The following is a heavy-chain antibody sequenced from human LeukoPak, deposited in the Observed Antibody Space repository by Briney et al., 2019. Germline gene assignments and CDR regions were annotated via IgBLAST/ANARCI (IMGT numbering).Heavy chain of an antibody. V-gene: IGHV1-18*01. CDR2: ISAYNGNT. J-gene: IGHJ4*02. CDR1: GYTFTSYG. D-gene: IGHD3-16*02. CDR3: ARARTFGGVIGVDY. Sequence: GASVKVSCKASGYTFTSYGISWVRQAPGQGLEWMGWISAYNGNTNYAQKLQGRVTVTTDTSTSTAYMELRSLRSDDTAVYYCARARTFGGVIGVDYWGQGTLVTVPT.